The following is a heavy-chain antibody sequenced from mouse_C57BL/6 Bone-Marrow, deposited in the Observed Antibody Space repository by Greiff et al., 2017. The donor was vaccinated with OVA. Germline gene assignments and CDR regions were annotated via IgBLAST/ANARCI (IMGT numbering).Heavy chain of an antibody. CDR3: AIYYSNYVAMDY. V-gene: IGHV1-74*01. CDR1: GYTFTSYW. D-gene: IGHD2-5*01. J-gene: IGHJ4*01. Sequence: QVQLQQPGAELVKPGASVKVSCKASGYTFTSYWMHWVKQRPGQGLEWIGRIHPSDSDTNYNQKFTGKATLTVDKSSSTAYMQLSSLTSEDAAVYYCAIYYSNYVAMDYWGQGTSVTVSS. CDR2: IHPSDSDT.